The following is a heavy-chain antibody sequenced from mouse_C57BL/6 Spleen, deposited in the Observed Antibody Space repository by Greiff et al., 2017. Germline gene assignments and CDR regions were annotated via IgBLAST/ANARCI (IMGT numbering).Heavy chain of an antibody. D-gene: IGHD1-1*01. Sequence: EVQLQESGPELVKPGASVKIPCKASGYTFTDYNMDWVQQSPGKSLEWIGDINPNNGGTIYNQKFKGKATLTVDKSSSTAYMELSSLTSEDTAVYYCARSGLDGSSQFAYWGQGTLVTVSA. CDR2: INPNNGGT. CDR3: ARSGLDGSSQFAY. CDR1: GYTFTDYN. V-gene: IGHV1-18*01. J-gene: IGHJ3*01.